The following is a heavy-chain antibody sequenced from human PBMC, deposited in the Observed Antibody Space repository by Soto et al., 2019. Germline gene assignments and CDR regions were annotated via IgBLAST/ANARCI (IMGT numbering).Heavy chain of an antibody. J-gene: IGHJ6*02. D-gene: IGHD2-2*02. CDR2: ISDDGDKR. Sequence: SLRLSCVGSGFTFSNYGMHWVRQPPGKGLEWVALISDDGDKRYYADSVRGRLIISRDNSKDTLYLQMNSLRAEDTAVYYCAREYTAWPLAYGLDVWGQGTTVTVSS. V-gene: IGHV3-33*08. CDR1: GFTFSNYG. CDR3: AREYTAWPLAYGLDV.